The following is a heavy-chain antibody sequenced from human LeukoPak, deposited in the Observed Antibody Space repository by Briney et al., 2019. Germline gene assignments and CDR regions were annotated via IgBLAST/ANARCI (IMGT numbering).Heavy chain of an antibody. J-gene: IGHJ4*02. V-gene: IGHV3-73*01. CDR3: TRPGYDFWSGYYDLGY. CDR1: GFTFSGSA. Sequence: GGSLKLSCAASGFTFSGSAMHWVRQASGKGLEWVSRIRSKANSYATAYAASVKGRFTISRDDSKNTAYLQMNSLKTEDTAVYYCTRPGYDFWSGYYDLGYWGQGTLVTISS. D-gene: IGHD3-3*01. CDR2: IRSKANSYAT.